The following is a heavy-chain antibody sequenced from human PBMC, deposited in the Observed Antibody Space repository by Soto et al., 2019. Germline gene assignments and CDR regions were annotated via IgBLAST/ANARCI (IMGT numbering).Heavy chain of an antibody. V-gene: IGHV3-23*01. CDR2: ISGSGGST. CDR1: GFTFSSYA. Sequence: GGSLRLSCAASGFTFSSYAMSWVRQAPGKGLEWVSAISGSGGSTYYADSVKGRFTISRDNSKNTLYLQMNSLRAEDTAVYYCAKDFNGYGYGYRSYWGQGTLVTVSS. J-gene: IGHJ4*02. D-gene: IGHD5-18*01. CDR3: AKDFNGYGYGYRSY.